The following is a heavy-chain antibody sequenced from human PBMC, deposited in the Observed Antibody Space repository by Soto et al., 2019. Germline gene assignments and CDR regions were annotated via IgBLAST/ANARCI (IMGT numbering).Heavy chain of an antibody. CDR2: IYYSGST. J-gene: IGHJ5*02. V-gene: IGHV4-59*01. CDR3: ARVGGYCSGGSCYSGWFDP. Sequence: SETLSLTCRVSGGSISGYYWSWIGQPPGKGLEWIGYIYYSGSTNYNPSLKSRVTISVDTSKNQFSLKLSSVTAADTAVYYCARVGGYCSGGSCYSGWFDPWGQGTLVTVSS. D-gene: IGHD2-15*01. CDR1: GGSISGYY.